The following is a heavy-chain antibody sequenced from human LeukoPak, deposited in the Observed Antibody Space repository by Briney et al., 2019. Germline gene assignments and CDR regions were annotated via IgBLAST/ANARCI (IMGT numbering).Heavy chain of an antibody. CDR2: IYHSGST. D-gene: IGHD6-19*01. CDR3: VRGRRQWLVRGAYYFDY. J-gene: IGHJ4*02. Sequence: SETLSLTCTVSGGSVSSSSYYWAWIRQPPGKGLEWIGSIYHSGSTYYNPSLKSRVTISVDTSKNQFSLKLSSVTAADTAVYYCVRGRRQWLVRGAYYFDYWGQGTLVTVSS. V-gene: IGHV4-39*07. CDR1: GGSVSSSSYY.